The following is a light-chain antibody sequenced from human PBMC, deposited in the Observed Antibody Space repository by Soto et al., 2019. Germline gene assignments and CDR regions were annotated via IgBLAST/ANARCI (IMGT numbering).Light chain of an antibody. V-gene: IGKV1-12*02. CDR1: QGISSW. CDR3: QQANSFPYT. Sequence: DIQMPQSPSSVYASVGDSVTITCRASQGISSWLDWYQQKPGKAPKLLIYAASSLQSGVPSRFSGSGSGTDFTLTISSLQPEDFATYYCQQANSFPYTFGQGTKLEIK. CDR2: AAS. J-gene: IGKJ2*01.